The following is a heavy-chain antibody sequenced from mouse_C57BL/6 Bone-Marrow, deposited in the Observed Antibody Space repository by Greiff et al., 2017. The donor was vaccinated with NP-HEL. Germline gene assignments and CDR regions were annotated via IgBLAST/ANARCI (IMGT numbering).Heavy chain of an antibody. CDR2: IDPENGDT. V-gene: IGHV14-4*01. J-gene: IGHJ2*01. CDR3: TTAYYFNY. CDR1: GFNIKDDY. Sequence: EVQLQQSGAELVRPGASVKLSCTASGFNIKDDYMHWVKQRPEQGLEWIGWIDPENGDTEYASKIQGKATITADTSSNTAYLQLSSLTSEDTAVYYCTTAYYFNYCGKSTTLTVSS.